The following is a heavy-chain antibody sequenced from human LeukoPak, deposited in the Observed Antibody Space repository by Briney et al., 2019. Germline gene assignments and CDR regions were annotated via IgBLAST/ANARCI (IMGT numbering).Heavy chain of an antibody. CDR3: ARDSQSREFDY. J-gene: IGHJ4*02. CDR1: GDSFSSNNW. V-gene: IGHV4-4*02. Sequence: SGTLSLTCAVSGDSFSSNNWWGWVRQPPGKGLEWIGQIYHSGATDYNPSLRGRVTISVDKSKKQFSLQLSSVTAADTAVYYCARDSQSREFDYWGPGTMVTVSS. D-gene: IGHD6-13*01. CDR2: IYHSGAT.